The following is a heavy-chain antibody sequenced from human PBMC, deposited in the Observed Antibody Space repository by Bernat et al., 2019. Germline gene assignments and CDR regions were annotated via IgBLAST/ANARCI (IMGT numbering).Heavy chain of an antibody. Sequence: QVQLQQSGPGLVKPSQTLSLTCAISGDSVSSNNVAWNWIRQSPSRGLEWLGRTYYRSKWYNDYAVSVKSRITRNPEKYKNEFSLKMKSVTAEETAVYYWERGDEFDPWGQGTLVTVSA. CDR3: ERGDEFDP. V-gene: IGHV6-1*01. CDR2: TYYRSKWYN. CDR1: GDSVSSNNVA. J-gene: IGHJ5*02.